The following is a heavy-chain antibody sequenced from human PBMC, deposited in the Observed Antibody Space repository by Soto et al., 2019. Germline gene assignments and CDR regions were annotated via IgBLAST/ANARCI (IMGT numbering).Heavy chain of an antibody. CDR1: GFPFSSYS. D-gene: IGHD3-10*01. J-gene: IGHJ4*02. CDR3: ASSNGAIDN. Sequence: GGSLGLSCAASGFPFSSYSINWVLQAPGKGLEWVSYITGSSTTTLYYADSVKGRFTVSRDNAKNSLYLQMNSLRAEDTAVYYCASSNGAIDNWGQGTLVTLSS. V-gene: IGHV3-48*01. CDR2: ITGSSTTTL.